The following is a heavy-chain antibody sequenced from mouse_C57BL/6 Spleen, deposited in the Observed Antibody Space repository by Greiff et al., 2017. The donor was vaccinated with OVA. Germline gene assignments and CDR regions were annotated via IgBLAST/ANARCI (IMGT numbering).Heavy chain of an antibody. CDR3: ARAAPSYYGSSWDCARDY. Sequence: VQLQQSGPVLVKPGASVKLSCKASGYTFTDYYMNWVKQSHGKSLEWIGVINPYNGGTSYNQKFKGKATLTVDKSSSTAYMELNSLTSEDSAVYCCARAAPSYYGSSWDCARDYWGQGTSVTVSS. V-gene: IGHV1-19*01. CDR2: INPYNGGT. CDR1: GYTFTDYY. J-gene: IGHJ4*01. D-gene: IGHD1-1*01.